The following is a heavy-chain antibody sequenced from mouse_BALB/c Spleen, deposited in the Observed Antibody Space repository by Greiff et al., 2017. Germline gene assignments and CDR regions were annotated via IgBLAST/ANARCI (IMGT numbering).Heavy chain of an antibody. V-gene: IGHV1-12*01. CDR3: ARGGYGSSNYYAMDY. CDR1: GYTFTSYN. D-gene: IGHD1-1*01. Sequence: QVQLQQPGAELVKPGASVKMSCKASGYTFTSYNMHWVKQTPGQGLEWIGAIYPGNGDTSYNQKFKGKATLTADKSSSTAYMQLSSLTSEDSAVYYCARGGYGSSNYYAMDYWGQGTSVTVSS. CDR2: IYPGNGDT. J-gene: IGHJ4*01.